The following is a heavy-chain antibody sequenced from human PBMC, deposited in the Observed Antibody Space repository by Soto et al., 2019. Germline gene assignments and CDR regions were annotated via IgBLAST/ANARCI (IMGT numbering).Heavy chain of an antibody. CDR1: GFTFSNYG. CDR3: ARDIRSTYFDY. V-gene: IGHV3-33*01. Sequence: QPGGSLRLSCAASGFTFSNYGMHWFRQAPGKGLEWVAVIFYDGSAKYYADSVRGRFTISRDNSKNTLYLQMDTLRADDTAVYYCARDIRSTYFDYWGQGTLVTVSS. D-gene: IGHD2-21*01. J-gene: IGHJ4*02. CDR2: IFYDGSAK.